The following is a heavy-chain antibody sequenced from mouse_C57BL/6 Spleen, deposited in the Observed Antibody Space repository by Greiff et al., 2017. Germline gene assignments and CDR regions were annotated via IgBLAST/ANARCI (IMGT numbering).Heavy chain of an antibody. CDR2: ISSGSSTI. CDR3: ARTGNYGTDYAMDY. V-gene: IGHV5-17*01. D-gene: IGHD2-1*01. Sequence: EVMLVESGGGLVKPGGSLKLSCAASGFTFSDYGMHWVRQAPEKGLEWVAYISSGSSTIYYADTVKGRFTISRDNAKNTLFLQMTSLRSEDTAMYYCARTGNYGTDYAMDYWGQGTSVTVSS. J-gene: IGHJ4*01. CDR1: GFTFSDYG.